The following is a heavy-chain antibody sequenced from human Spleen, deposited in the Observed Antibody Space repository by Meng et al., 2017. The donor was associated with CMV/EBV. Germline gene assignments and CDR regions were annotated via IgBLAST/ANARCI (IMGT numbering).Heavy chain of an antibody. CDR3: AKDARGDDYGSSSLGH. V-gene: IGHV3-43D*03. J-gene: IGHJ4*02. D-gene: IGHD4-23*01. CDR2: INWNGVSS. CDR1: GFTFDDYT. Sequence: GESLKISCAASGFTFDDYTMHWVRQVPGKGLEWVSLINWNGVSSYYADSVKGRFTISRDNSKNSLYLQMNTLRPEDTALYYCAKDARGDDYGSSSLGHWGQGTLVTVSS.